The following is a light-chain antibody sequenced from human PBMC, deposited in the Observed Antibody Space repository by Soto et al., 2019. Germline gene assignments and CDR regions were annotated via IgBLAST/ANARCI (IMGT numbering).Light chain of an antibody. CDR2: GAS. Sequence: EIVLTQSPGTLSLSPGERATLSCRASQSVSSSYLAWYQQKPGQAPRLLIYGASSRATGIPDRFSGSGSGTDFTLTISRLEPEDFAVYYCQQYGSLLTFGGGTK. J-gene: IGKJ4*01. V-gene: IGKV3-20*01. CDR3: QQYGSLLT. CDR1: QSVSSSY.